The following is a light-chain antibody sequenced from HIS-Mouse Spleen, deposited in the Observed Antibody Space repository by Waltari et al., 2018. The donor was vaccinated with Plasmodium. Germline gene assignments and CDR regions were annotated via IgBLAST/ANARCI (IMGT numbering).Light chain of an antibody. Sequence: SYELTQPSSVSVSPGQTARITCSGDVLAKKYARWFQQKPGQAPVLVIYKDRERPSGIPDRFSGSSSGTTVTLTISGAQVEDEADDYCYSAADNNLVFGGGTKLTVL. CDR3: YSAADNNLV. V-gene: IGLV3-27*01. J-gene: IGLJ3*02. CDR2: KDR. CDR1: VLAKKY.